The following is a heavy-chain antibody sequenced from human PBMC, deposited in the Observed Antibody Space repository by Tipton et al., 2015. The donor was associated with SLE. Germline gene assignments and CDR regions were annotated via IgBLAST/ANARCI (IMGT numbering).Heavy chain of an antibody. V-gene: IGHV1-2*06. CDR2: LNPNNGGA. Sequence: QVQLVQSGAEVKKPGASVIVSCKASGYTFTVYYIHWVRQAPGLGLEWMGRLNPNNGGAHYAQKFQGRVTLTRDSSISTAYMELTSLTSDDTAVYYCARALDYQDFWGQGTLVTVSS. D-gene: IGHD4-11*01. J-gene: IGHJ4*02. CDR1: GYTFTVYY. CDR3: ARALDYQDF.